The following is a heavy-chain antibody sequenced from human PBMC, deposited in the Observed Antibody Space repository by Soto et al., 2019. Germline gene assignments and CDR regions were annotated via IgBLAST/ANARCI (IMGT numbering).Heavy chain of an antibody. V-gene: IGHV3-23*01. D-gene: IGHD4-17*01. J-gene: IGHJ3*02. CDR3: AKDPNGDYVGAFEI. Sequence: PGGSLRLSCAGSGFLFSKFAMTWAGQAPGKGLEWVSGISASGGNTYYADSVKGRFIISRDNSKNTQSLQMNTLRAEDTALYYCAKDPNGDYVGAFEIWGQGTMVTVSS. CDR1: GFLFSKFA. CDR2: ISASGGNT.